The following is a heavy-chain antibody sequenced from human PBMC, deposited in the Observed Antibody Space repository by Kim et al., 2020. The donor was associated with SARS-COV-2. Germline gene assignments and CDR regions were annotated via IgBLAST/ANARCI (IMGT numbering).Heavy chain of an antibody. J-gene: IGHJ4*02. V-gene: IGHV1-46*01. D-gene: IGHD6-13*01. Sequence: ASVKVSCKASGCTFTSYYMHWVRQAPGQGLEWMGIINPSGGSTSYAQKFQGRVTMTRDTSTSTVYMELSSLRSEDTAVYYCARGALHFSGQQLDDYWGQGTLVTVSS. CDR2: INPSGGST. CDR3: ARGALHFSGQQLDDY. CDR1: GCTFTSYY.